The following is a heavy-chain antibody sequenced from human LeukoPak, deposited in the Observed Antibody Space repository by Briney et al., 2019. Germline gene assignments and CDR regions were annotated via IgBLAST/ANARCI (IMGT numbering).Heavy chain of an antibody. J-gene: IGHJ3*02. CDR1: GGSISSGGYS. CDR3: ARGQGNDAFDI. Sequence: SETLSLTCAVSGGSISSGGYSWSWIRQPPGKGLEWIGYIYHSGSTYYNPSLKSRVTISVDRSKNQFSLKLSSVTAADTAVYYCARGQGNDAFDIWGQGTMVTVSS. D-gene: IGHD3-10*01. CDR2: IYHSGST. V-gene: IGHV4-30-2*01.